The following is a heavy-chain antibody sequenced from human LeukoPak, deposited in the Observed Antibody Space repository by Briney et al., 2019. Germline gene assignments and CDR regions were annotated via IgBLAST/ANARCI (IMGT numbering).Heavy chain of an antibody. CDR1: GFTFSSYS. J-gene: IGHJ4*02. CDR2: ISSSSSYI. CDR3: ASIGRDY. Sequence: GGSLRLSCAASGFTFSSYSLNWVRQAPGKGLEWVSSISSSSSYIYYADSMKGRFTISRDNAKNSLYLQMNSLRAEDTAVYYCASIGRDYWGQGTLVTVSS. V-gene: IGHV3-21*01. D-gene: IGHD1-26*01.